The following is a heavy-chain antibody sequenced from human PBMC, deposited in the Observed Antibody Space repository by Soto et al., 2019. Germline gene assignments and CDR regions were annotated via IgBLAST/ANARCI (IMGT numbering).Heavy chain of an antibody. CDR1: GYSFSSYW. V-gene: IGHV5-51*01. D-gene: IGHD6-19*01. CDR2: IYPGDSET. Sequence: EVQLVQSGPEVKKPGESLKISCKASGYSFSSYWIGWVRQMPGKGLELMGIIYPGDSETRYNPAFQGQVTISVDKSITTAYLQWSSLKASDTAMYYCARPSGLLALATSRWFVDLWGRGTLVTVSS. CDR3: ARPSGLLALATSRWFVDL. J-gene: IGHJ2*01.